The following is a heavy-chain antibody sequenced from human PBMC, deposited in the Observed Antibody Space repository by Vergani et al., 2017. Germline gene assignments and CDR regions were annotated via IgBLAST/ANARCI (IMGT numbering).Heavy chain of an antibody. D-gene: IGHD3-10*01. J-gene: IGHJ4*02. CDR2: VSFRGDT. CDR1: GGSVNSYY. Sequence: QLQLQESGPGLVKPSETLSLTCTVSGGSVNSYYWSWIRQPPGKGLEWMGYVSFRGDTLYDPSVKGRMTISLNTSSNQFSLYLTSVTAADTAVYYCARSRIDYGAGSPDYWGQGTLVTVSS. CDR3: ARSRIDYGAGSPDY. V-gene: IGHV4-59*02.